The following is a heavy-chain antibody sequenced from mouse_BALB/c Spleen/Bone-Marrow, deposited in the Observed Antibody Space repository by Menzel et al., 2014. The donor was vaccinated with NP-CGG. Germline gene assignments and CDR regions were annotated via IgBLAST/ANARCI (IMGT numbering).Heavy chain of an antibody. CDR1: GFTFTDYY. CDR2: IRNKAKGYTT. J-gene: IGHJ1*01. CDR3: ARDNNPITTAYWYFDV. V-gene: IGHV7-3*02. D-gene: IGHD1-2*01. Sequence: EVKLQESGGGLAQPGGSLILSCATSGFTFTDYYMSWVRQPPGKALEWLGFIRNKAKGYTTEYSASVKGRVTISRDNSQSILYLQMNTLRAEDSATYYCARDNNPITTAYWYFDVWGAGTTVTVSS.